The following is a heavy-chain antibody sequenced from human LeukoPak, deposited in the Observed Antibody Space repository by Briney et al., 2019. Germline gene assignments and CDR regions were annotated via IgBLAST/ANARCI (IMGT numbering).Heavy chain of an antibody. D-gene: IGHD6-13*01. CDR2: INHSGST. J-gene: IGHJ4*02. Sequence: PGGSLRLSCAASGFTFSSYSMNWVRQAPGKGLEWIGEINHSGSTNYNPSLKSRVTISVDTSKNQFSLKLSSVTAADTAVYYCARGVAAAGTIPPPGPNFDYWGQGTLVTVSS. CDR1: GFTFSSYS. CDR3: ARGVAAAGTIPPPGPNFDY. V-gene: IGHV4-34*01.